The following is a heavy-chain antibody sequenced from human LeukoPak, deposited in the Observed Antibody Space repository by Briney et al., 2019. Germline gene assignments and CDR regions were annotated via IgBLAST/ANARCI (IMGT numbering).Heavy chain of an antibody. Sequence: ASVKVSCKASGYTFTSYYMHWVRQAPGQGLEWMGIINPSGGSTSYARKFQGRVTMTRDTSTNTVYMELSSLRSEDTAVYYCARGEYDSSGYYPVYFDYWGQGTLVTVSS. J-gene: IGHJ4*02. CDR2: INPSGGST. V-gene: IGHV1-46*01. D-gene: IGHD3-22*01. CDR1: GYTFTSYY. CDR3: ARGEYDSSGYYPVYFDY.